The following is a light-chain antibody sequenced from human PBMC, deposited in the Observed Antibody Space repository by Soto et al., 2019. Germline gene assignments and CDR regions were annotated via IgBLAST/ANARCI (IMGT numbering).Light chain of an antibody. V-gene: IGLV2-14*01. CDR1: SSDVGGYDF. Sequence: QSVLTQPASVSGSPGQSITISCTGTSSDVGGYDFVSWYQHHPGKAPKLMIYDVSNRPSGLSNRFSGSKSGNTASLTISGIQTDDEADYYCSSYTSSHTRVFGTGTKLTVL. CDR3: SSYTSSHTRV. CDR2: DVS. J-gene: IGLJ1*01.